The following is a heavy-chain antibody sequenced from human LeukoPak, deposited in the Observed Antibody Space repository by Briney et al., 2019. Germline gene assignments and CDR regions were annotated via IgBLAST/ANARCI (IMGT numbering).Heavy chain of an antibody. J-gene: IGHJ3*02. D-gene: IGHD2-2*01. CDR1: XLTFXXXW. Sequence: XRLSXXXXXLTFXXXWMHWVRHAPGKGLVWVSRIYSDENYTTYADSVKGRFTISRDNAKNTLYLQMNSLRAEDTAVYYCARDRGSSTTFFDIWGQGTMVTVSS. CDR2: IYSDENYT. V-gene: IGHV3-74*03. CDR3: ARDRGSSTTFFDI.